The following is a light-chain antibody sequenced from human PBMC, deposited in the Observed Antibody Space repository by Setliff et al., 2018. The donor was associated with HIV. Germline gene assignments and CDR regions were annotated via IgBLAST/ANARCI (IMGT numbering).Light chain of an antibody. CDR3: SSYPSSSTRV. CDR1: SSDVGGYNY. V-gene: IGLV2-14*01. CDR2: EVS. Sequence: QSALTQPASVSGSPGQSITISCTGTSSDVGGYNYVSLYQQHPGKAANLMIYEVSNRPSGVSNRFSGSKSGNTASLTISGLQAEDEADYYCSSYPSSSTRVFGTGTKVTVL. J-gene: IGLJ1*01.